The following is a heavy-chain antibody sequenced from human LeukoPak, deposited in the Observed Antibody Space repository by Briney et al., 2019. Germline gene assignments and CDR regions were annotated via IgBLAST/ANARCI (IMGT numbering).Heavy chain of an antibody. Sequence: SETLSLICTVSGGSISSSSYYWGWIRQPPGKGLEWIGSIYYSGSTYYNPSLKSRVTISVDTSKNQFSLKLSSVTAADTAVYYCARRCSGGSCYSGWFDPWGQGTLVTVSS. CDR3: ARRCSGGSCYSGWFDP. V-gene: IGHV4-39*07. J-gene: IGHJ5*02. CDR2: IYYSGST. D-gene: IGHD2-15*01. CDR1: GGSISSSSYY.